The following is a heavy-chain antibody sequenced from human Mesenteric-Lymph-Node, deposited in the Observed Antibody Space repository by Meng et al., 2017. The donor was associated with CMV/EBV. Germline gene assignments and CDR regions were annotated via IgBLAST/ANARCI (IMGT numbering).Heavy chain of an antibody. CDR2: IGTSGGLV. Sequence: GGSLRLSCEASGFTFSSYSLNWVRQAPGKGLEWVSSIGTSGGLVYYEDSLKGRFTISRDNAKNSLYLQMDNLRAEDTAVYYCARNYYDSSGYYYFDYWGQGTLVTSPQ. CDR3: ARNYYDSSGYYYFDY. D-gene: IGHD3-22*01. CDR1: GFTFSSYS. V-gene: IGHV3-21*01. J-gene: IGHJ4*02.